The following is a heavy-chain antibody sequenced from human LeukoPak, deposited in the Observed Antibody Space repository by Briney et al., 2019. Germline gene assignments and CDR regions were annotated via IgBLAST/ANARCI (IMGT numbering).Heavy chain of an antibody. J-gene: IGHJ4*02. Sequence: PSETLSLTRTVSGGSISSYYWSWIRQPPGKGLEWIGYIYYSGSTNYNPSLKSRVTISVDTSKNQFSLKLSSVTAADTAVYYCARGSVGYCSSTSCSHDPFDYWGQGTLVTVSS. CDR1: GGSISSYY. CDR2: IYYSGST. CDR3: ARGSVGYCSSTSCSHDPFDY. V-gene: IGHV4-59*01. D-gene: IGHD2-2*03.